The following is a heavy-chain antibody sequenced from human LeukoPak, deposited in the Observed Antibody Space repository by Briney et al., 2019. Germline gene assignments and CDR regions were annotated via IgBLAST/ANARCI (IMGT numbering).Heavy chain of an antibody. CDR1: GFTFSKYA. CDR2: IYYSGST. D-gene: IGHD2-15*01. Sequence: GSLRLSCAASGFTFSKYAMNWIRQPPGKGLEWIGYIYYSGSTNYNPSLKSRVTISLDTSKNQFSLKLSSVTAADTAVYYCATTLGYCGGGNCHNWGQGTLVTVSS. V-gene: IGHV4-59*01. J-gene: IGHJ4*02. CDR3: ATTLGYCGGGNCHN.